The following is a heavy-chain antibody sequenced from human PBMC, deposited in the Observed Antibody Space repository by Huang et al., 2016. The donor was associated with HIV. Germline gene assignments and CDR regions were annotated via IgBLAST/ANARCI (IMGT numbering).Heavy chain of an antibody. J-gene: IGHJ2*01. D-gene: IGHD6-19*01. CDR3: ARSPQIYQTSGLAHYYFDF. Sequence: QVQLQESDPGLVKPSETLSLSCPVSGGSIRSHHWSWIRQPPGKGVEWIATISDTGSTKYNPSLKSRVSRSLDTSKNNFSLKLTSVTAADTAVYYCARSPQIYQTSGLAHYYFDFWGRGTLVTVSS. CDR2: ISDTGST. CDR1: GGSIRSHH. V-gene: IGHV4-59*11.